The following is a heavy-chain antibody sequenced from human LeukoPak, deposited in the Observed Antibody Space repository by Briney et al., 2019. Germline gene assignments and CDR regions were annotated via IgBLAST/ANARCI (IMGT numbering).Heavy chain of an antibody. J-gene: IGHJ4*02. Sequence: SETLSLTCTVSGGSISSYYWSWIRQPQGQGLEWIGYIYYSGSTNYNPSLKSRVSISVDTSKNQFSLKLSSVTAADTAVYYCARGNYDSSGYYQNYFDYWGQGTLVTVSS. CDR3: ARGNYDSSGYYQNYFDY. CDR1: GGSISSYY. D-gene: IGHD3-22*01. V-gene: IGHV4-59*01. CDR2: IYYSGST.